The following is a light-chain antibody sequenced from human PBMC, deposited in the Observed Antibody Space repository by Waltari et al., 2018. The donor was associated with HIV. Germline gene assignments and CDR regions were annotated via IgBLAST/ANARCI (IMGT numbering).Light chain of an antibody. CDR3: QQSYSSLLT. V-gene: IGKV1-39*01. J-gene: IGKJ4*01. CDR2: AAS. Sequence: IQMTQSPSSLSASVGDRVTITCRASQSISSYLNWYQQKPGKAPKVLIYAASSLQSGVPSRFSGSGSGTDFTLTISSLLPEDFATYYCQQSYSSLLTFGGGTKVEIK. CDR1: QSISSY.